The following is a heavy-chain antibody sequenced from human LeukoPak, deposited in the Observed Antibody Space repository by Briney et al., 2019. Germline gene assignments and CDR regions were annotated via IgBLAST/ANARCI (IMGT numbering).Heavy chain of an antibody. CDR2: INHSGST. J-gene: IGHJ4*02. V-gene: IGHV4-34*01. Sequence: SETLSLTCAVYGGSFSGYYWSWIRQPPGKGLEWIGEINHSGSTNYNPSLKSRVTISVDTSKNQFSLKLSSVTAADTAVYYCARRTTSGYDPYFDYWGQGTLVTVSS. CDR1: GGSFSGYY. D-gene: IGHD5-12*01. CDR3: ARRTTSGYDPYFDY.